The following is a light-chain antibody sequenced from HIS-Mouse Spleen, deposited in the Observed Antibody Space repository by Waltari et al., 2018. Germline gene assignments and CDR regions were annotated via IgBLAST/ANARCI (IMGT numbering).Light chain of an antibody. Sequence: QSALTQPRSVSGSPGQSVTISCPGTSSDVGGYNYVSWYQQHPDKAPKLMIYDVSKRPSGVPDRFSGSKSGNTASLTISGLQAEDEADYYCCSYAGSYRVFGTGTKVTVL. CDR2: DVS. CDR3: CSYAGSYRV. J-gene: IGLJ1*01. V-gene: IGLV2-11*01. CDR1: SSDVGGYNY.